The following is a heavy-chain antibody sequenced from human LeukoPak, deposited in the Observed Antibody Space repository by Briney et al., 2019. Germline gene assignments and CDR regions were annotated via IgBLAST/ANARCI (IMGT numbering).Heavy chain of an antibody. J-gene: IGHJ4*02. Sequence: ASETLSLTCSVSGVSISSYYWTWIRQPAGKGLEWIGRMYIGGTRNYNPSLKSRVTMSIDTSKNQFSLKLSSVTAADTAVYYCARGEYYGSGSYYNVDYWGQGTLVTVSS. V-gene: IGHV4-4*07. CDR1: GVSISSYY. CDR2: MYIGGTR. CDR3: ARGEYYGSGSYYNVDY. D-gene: IGHD3-10*01.